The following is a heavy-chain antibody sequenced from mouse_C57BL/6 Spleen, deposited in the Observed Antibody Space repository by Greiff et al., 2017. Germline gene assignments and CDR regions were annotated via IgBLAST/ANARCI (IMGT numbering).Heavy chain of an antibody. D-gene: IGHD1-1*01. CDR2: IRSKSNNYAT. V-gene: IGHV10-1*01. J-gene: IGHJ4*01. CDR3: VSYYGSSFYAMDY. Sequence: EVQLVESGGGLVQPTGSLKLSCAASGFSFNNYAMNWVRQAPGKGLEWVARIRSKSNNYATYYAVSVKDRFTISRNDSESMLYLQMNNFKTEDTAMYYCVSYYGSSFYAMDYWGQGTSVTVSS. CDR1: GFSFNNYA.